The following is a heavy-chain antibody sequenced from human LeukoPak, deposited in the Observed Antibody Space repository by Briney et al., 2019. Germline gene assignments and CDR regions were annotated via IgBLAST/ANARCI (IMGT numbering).Heavy chain of an antibody. CDR2: ISYDGSNK. V-gene: IGHV3-30*03. CDR3: ARATGSGAMDV. CDR1: GFPFSSYG. J-gene: IGHJ6*02. Sequence: GGSLRLSCAASGFPFSSYGMHWVRQAPGKGLEWVAVISYDGSNKYYADSVKGRFTISRDNSKNTLYLQTNSLRAEDTAVYYCARATGSGAMDVWGQGTTVTVSS. D-gene: IGHD3-10*01.